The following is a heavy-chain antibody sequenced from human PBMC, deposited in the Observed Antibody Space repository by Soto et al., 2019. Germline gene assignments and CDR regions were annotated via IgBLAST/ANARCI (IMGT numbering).Heavy chain of an antibody. J-gene: IGHJ4*02. D-gene: IGHD1-26*01. Sequence: EVQLVESGGGLVQPGGSLRLSCAPSGFTFSNYWMHWVRQAPGKGLEWVSRINEDGSVISYADSVKGRFTISRDNGKNTLDLQMNSLRVEDTAVYYCVRDLIIVVTPGDDFDYWGQGTLVTVSS. V-gene: IGHV3-74*01. CDR1: GFTFSNYW. CDR3: VRDLIIVVTPGDDFDY. CDR2: INEDGSVI.